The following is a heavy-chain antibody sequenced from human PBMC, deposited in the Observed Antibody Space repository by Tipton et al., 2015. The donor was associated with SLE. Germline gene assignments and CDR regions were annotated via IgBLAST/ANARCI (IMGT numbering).Heavy chain of an antibody. D-gene: IGHD6-13*01. V-gene: IGHV1-69*09. CDR3: ARSYSNRRGEAFDI. J-gene: IGHJ3*02. CDR2: IIPILGIA. Sequence: QLVQSGAEVKKPGSSVKVSCKASGGTFSSYTISWVRQAPGQGLEWMGRIIPILGIANYAQKFQGRVTITADKSTSTAYMELSSLRSEDTAVYYCARSYSNRRGEAFDIWGQGTMVTVSS. CDR1: GGTFSSYT.